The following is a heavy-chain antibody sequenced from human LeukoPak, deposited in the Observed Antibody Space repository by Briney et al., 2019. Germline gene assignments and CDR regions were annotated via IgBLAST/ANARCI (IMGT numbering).Heavy chain of an antibody. V-gene: IGHV3-23*01. Sequence: PGGSLRLSCVASGFTFTNYAMSWVRHAPGKGLEWVSAITGSDGSSYYADSVKGRFTISRDNSKNTLYLQVNSLRAEDTAVYYCAKWGDYDILTGYYVPDYWGQGTLVTVSS. CDR3: AKWGDYDILTGYYVPDY. D-gene: IGHD3-9*01. J-gene: IGHJ4*02. CDR2: ITGSDGSS. CDR1: GFTFTNYA.